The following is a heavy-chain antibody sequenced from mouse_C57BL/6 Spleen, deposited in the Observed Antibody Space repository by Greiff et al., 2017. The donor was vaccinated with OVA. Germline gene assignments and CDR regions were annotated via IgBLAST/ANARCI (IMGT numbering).Heavy chain of an antibody. CDR1: GFTFSDYG. Sequence: EVMLVESGGGLVKPGGSLKLSCAASGFTFSDYGMHWVRQAPEKGLEWVAYISRGSSTIYYADTVKGRFTISRDNAKNTLFLQMTSLRSEDTAMYYCARRSTVNYAMDYWGQGTSVTVSS. J-gene: IGHJ4*01. V-gene: IGHV5-17*01. CDR2: ISRGSSTI. CDR3: ARRSTVNYAMDY. D-gene: IGHD1-1*01.